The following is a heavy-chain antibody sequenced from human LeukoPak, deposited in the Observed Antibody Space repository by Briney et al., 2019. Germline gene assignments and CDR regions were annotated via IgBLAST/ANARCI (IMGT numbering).Heavy chain of an antibody. V-gene: IGHV3-33*01. Sequence: GGSLRLSCAASGFTFSSYGMHWVRQAPGKGLEWVAVIWYDGSNKYYADSVKGRFTISRDNSKNTLYLQMNSLRAEDTAVYYCARDLKGGIAAAGLGLDYWGQGTLVTVST. CDR3: ARDLKGGIAAAGLGLDY. CDR2: IWYDGSNK. CDR1: GFTFSSYG. J-gene: IGHJ4*02. D-gene: IGHD6-13*01.